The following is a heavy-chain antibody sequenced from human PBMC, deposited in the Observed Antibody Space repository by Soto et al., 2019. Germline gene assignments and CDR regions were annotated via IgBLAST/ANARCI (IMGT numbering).Heavy chain of an antibody. CDR1: GGSISSDNYH. V-gene: IGHV4-30-4*08. J-gene: IGHJ6*02. CDR3: AREDDGGDRDYYGLDV. CDR2: IYYSGSI. D-gene: IGHD2-21*02. Sequence: QVQLQQSGPGLVKPSQTLSLTCTVSGGSISSDNYHWTWIRQSPGKGLEWIGYIYYSGSIFYNPSFKSRVTISVDKSKNQFSLQLSSVTAADTAVYFCAREDDGGDRDYYGLDVWGQGTTVTVSS.